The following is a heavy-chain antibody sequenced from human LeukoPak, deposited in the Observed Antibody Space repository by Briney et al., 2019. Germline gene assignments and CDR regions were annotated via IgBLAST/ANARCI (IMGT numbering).Heavy chain of an antibody. CDR1: GFIFSSYS. D-gene: IGHD2-21*02. V-gene: IGHV3-21*01. Sequence: AGSLRLSCAASGFIFSSYSTNWVRQAPGKGLEWFSSISSSSSYIYYADSVKGRFTISRDNAKNSLYLQMNSLGADDTAVYYCARDPSYCGGDCYSDYWGQGTLVTVSS. J-gene: IGHJ4*02. CDR2: ISSSSSYI. CDR3: ARDPSYCGGDCYSDY.